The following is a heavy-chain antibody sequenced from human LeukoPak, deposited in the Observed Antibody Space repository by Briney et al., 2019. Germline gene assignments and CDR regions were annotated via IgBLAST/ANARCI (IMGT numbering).Heavy chain of an antibody. CDR1: GFTFSSYG. V-gene: IGHV3-30*18. J-gene: IGHJ4*02. CDR2: ISYDGSNK. CDR3: AKRGSGRVWGSYRWYFDY. D-gene: IGHD3-16*02. Sequence: PGGSLRLSCAASGFTFSSYGMHWVRQAPGKGLKWVAVISYDGSNKYYADSVKGRSTISRDNSKNTLYLQMNSLRAEDTAVYYCAKRGSGRVWGSYRWYFDYWGQGTLVTVSS.